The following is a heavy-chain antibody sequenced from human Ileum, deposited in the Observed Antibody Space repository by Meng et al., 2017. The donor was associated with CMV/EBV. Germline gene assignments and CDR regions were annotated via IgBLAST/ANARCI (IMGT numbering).Heavy chain of an antibody. CDR3: AGEGEITGGAIDY. CDR2: INSDGSSP. D-gene: IGHD7-27*01. CDR1: GFTFSTYW. Sequence: GGSLRLSCAASGFTFSTYWMHWVRQAPGKGLVWVSTINSDGSSPRYADSVTGRFTISRDNARNTLYLQMNSLRAEDTAVYFCAGEGEITGGAIDYWGQGTLVTVSS. J-gene: IGHJ4*02. V-gene: IGHV3-74*01.